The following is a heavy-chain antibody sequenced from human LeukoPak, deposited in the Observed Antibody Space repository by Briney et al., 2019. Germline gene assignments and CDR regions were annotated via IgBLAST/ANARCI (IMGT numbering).Heavy chain of an antibody. CDR1: GFIFSNYA. CDR3: AKDLITGTTSRFP. Sequence: GGSLRLSCAASGFIFSNYAMSWVRQAPGKGLEWVSAIDSTGAYTWYADSVKGRFTISRDNSKNTLYLQMNSLRAEDTAVYYCAKDLITGTTSRFPWGQGTLVTVSS. V-gene: IGHV3-23*01. D-gene: IGHD1-7*01. J-gene: IGHJ5*02. CDR2: IDSTGAYT.